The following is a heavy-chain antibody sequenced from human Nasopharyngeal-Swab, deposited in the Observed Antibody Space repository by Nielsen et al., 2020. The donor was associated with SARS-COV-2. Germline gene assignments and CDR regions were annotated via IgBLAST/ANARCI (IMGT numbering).Heavy chain of an antibody. CDR3: TRGPGKYSSSWYTDY. Sequence: WIRQPPGTGLEWVGFIRSKAYGGTTEYAASVKGRFTISRDDSKSIAYLQMNSLKTEDTAVYYCTRGPGKYSSSWYTDYWGQGTLVTVSS. V-gene: IGHV3-49*02. CDR2: IRSKAYGGTT. D-gene: IGHD6-13*01. J-gene: IGHJ4*02.